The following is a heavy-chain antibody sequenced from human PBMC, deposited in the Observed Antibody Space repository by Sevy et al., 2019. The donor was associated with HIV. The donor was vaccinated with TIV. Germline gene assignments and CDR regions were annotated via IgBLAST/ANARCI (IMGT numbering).Heavy chain of an antibody. Sequence: GESLKISCAASGFTFSSYGMHWVRQAPGKGLEWVAVIWYDGSNKYYADSVKGRFTISRDNSKNTLYLQMNSLVAEDTAVYYCARTPVVAARKHYYYYCGMDVWGQGTTVTVSS. CDR2: IWYDGSNK. CDR3: ARTPVVAARKHYYYYCGMDV. D-gene: IGHD2-15*01. V-gene: IGHV3-33*01. CDR1: GFTFSSYG. J-gene: IGHJ6*02.